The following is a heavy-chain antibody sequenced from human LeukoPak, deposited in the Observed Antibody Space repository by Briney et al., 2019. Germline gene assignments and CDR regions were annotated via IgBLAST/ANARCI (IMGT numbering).Heavy chain of an antibody. CDR2: ISYDGSNK. CDR1: GFTFSSYG. J-gene: IGHJ6*03. D-gene: IGHD6-19*01. V-gene: IGHV3-30*18. Sequence: PGGSLRLSCAASGFTFSSYGMHWVRQAPGKGLEWVAVISYDGSNKYYADSVKGRFTISRDNSKNTLYLQMNSLRAEDTAVYYCAKDNGHLPGYSSGWYYMDVWGKGTTVTVSS. CDR3: AKDNGHLPGYSSGWYYMDV.